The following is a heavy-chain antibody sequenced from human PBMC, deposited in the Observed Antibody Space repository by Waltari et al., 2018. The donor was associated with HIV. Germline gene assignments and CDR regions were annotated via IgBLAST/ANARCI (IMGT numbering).Heavy chain of an antibody. D-gene: IGHD3-9*01. V-gene: IGHV1-2*02. J-gene: IGHJ4*02. Sequence: QEQLLQSGAEVKKPGASVQVSCRSSGYIFSGYYMHWVRQAPGQGPEWLGWINPNNGATNYALKFQGRVTLTRESSVTTGYLELRSLTSADTAIYYCVRRNDAGTFDLWGQGTLVTVFS. CDR2: INPNNGAT. CDR3: VRRNDAGTFDL. CDR1: GYIFSGYY.